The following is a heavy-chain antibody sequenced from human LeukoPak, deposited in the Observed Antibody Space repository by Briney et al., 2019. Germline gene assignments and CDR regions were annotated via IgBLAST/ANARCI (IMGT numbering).Heavy chain of an antibody. J-gene: IGHJ4*02. D-gene: IGHD3-3*01. CDR1: GFVFSTYG. CDR2: IKLDGSEK. CDR3: ARDQYDTWSRRGNFDS. Sequence: PGRSLRLSCAASGFVFSTYGMHWVRQAPGKGLEWVANIKLDGSEKNYVDSVKGRFTISRDNTKNSLYLQMNSLRAEDTAVFYCARDQYDTWSRRGNFDSWGQGTLVIVSS. V-gene: IGHV3-7*03.